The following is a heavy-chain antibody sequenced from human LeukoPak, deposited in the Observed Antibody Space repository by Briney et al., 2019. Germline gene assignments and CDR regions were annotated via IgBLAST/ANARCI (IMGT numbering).Heavy chain of an antibody. D-gene: IGHD2-2*01. J-gene: IGHJ6*03. CDR2: IWYDGSNK. CDR3: AKDGTAEDIVVVPAATSHYYYYMDV. V-gene: IGHV3-33*06. CDR1: GFTFSSYG. Sequence: PGRSLRLSCAASGFTFSSYGMHWVRQAPGKGLEWVAVIWYDGSNKYYADSVKGRFTISRDNSKNTLYLQMNSLRAEDTAVYYCAKDGTAEDIVVVPAATSHYYYYMDVWGKGTTVTVS.